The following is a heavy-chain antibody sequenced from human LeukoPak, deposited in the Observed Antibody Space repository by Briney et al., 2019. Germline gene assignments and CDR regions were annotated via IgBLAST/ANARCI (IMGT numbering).Heavy chain of an antibody. V-gene: IGHV4-61*02. J-gene: IGHJ4*02. Sequence: PSETLSLTCSVAGGSISGVTYYWNWIRQPAGKRLEWIGRVYTGVSTTYNPSLEGRVTISVDPSKNHFSLKLTSVTAADTAIYYCARTEVTMAGTFHWGPGTLVTVSS. CDR3: ARTEVTMAGTFH. CDR2: VYTGVST. CDR1: GGSISGVTYY. D-gene: IGHD6-19*01.